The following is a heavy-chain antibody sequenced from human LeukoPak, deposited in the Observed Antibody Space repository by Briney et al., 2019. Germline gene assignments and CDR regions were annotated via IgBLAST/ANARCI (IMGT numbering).Heavy chain of an antibody. J-gene: IGHJ4*02. CDR1: GFTFSRYW. V-gene: IGHV3-7*01. Sequence: GGSLRLSCAASGFTFSRYWMSWVRQAPGKGLEWVTNINQEGSEKYYVDSVKGRFTISSDNAKNSLYLQMNSLRVEDTAVYYCARPFSDLVSSDYWGQGILVTVSS. CDR3: ARPFSDLVSSDY. CDR2: INQEGSEK. D-gene: IGHD5/OR15-5a*01.